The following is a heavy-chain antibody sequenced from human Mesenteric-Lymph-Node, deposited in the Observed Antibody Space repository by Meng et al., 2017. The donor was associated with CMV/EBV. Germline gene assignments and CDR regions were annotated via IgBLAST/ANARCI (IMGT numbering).Heavy chain of an antibody. V-gene: IGHV3-33*06. D-gene: IGHD2-2*01. Sequence: GGSLRLSCAASGFTFSSYGMHWVRQAPGKGLEWVAVIWYDGSNKYYADSVKGRFTISRDNSKNTLYLQMNSLRAEDTAVYYCAKDLRAMTTYYYYYGMDVWGQGTTVTVSS. J-gene: IGHJ6*02. CDR3: AKDLRAMTTYYYYYGMDV. CDR1: GFTFSSYG. CDR2: IWYDGSNK.